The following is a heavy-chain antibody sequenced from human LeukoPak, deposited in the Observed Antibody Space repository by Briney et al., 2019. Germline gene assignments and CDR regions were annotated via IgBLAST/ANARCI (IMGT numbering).Heavy chain of an antibody. CDR1: GFTFRSYG. CDR2: ISYDGSNK. CDR3: AKDRLRYFDWSYYFDD. D-gene: IGHD3-9*01. Sequence: GGSLRLSCAASGFTFRSYGMHWVRQAPGKGLEWVAVISYDGSNKYYADSVKGRFTISRDNSKNTLYLQMNSLRAEDTAVYYCAKDRLRYFDWSYYFDDWGQGTLVTVSS. V-gene: IGHV3-30*18. J-gene: IGHJ4*02.